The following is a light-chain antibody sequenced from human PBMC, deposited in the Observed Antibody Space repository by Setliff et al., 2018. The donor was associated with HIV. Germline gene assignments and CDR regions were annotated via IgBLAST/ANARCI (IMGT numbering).Light chain of an antibody. CDR3: CSYAGSYTYV. Sequence: QSVLTQPRSVSGSPGQSVTISCTGTSSDVDAYDYVSWYQHHPGKAPKLLIYDVSERPSGVPDRFSGSKSGNTASLTISGLQAEDEADYYCCSYAGSYTYVFGTGTKVTVL. V-gene: IGLV2-11*01. J-gene: IGLJ1*01. CDR2: DVS. CDR1: SSDVDAYDY.